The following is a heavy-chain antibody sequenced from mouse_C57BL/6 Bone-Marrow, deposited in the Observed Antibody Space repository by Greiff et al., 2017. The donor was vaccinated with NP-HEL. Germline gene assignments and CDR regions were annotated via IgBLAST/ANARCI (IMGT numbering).Heavy chain of an antibody. CDR3: ARGGSYGNYSYYYAMDY. D-gene: IGHD2-1*01. J-gene: IGHJ4*01. CDR1: GYTFTSYW. CDR2: IDPSDSET. Sequence: QVQLKQPGAELVRPGSSVKLSCKASGYTFTSYWMHWVKQRPIQGLEWIGNIDPSDSETHYNQKFKDKATLTVDKSSSTAYMQLSSLTSEDSAVYYCARGGSYGNYSYYYAMDYWGQGTSVTVSS. V-gene: IGHV1-52*01.